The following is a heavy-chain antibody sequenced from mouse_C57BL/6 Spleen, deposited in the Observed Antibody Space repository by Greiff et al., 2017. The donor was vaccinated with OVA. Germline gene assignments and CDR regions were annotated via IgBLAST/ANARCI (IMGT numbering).Heavy chain of an antibody. CDR3: ARSVFITTVVAFDY. J-gene: IGHJ2*01. CDR1: GYTFTSYW. Sequence: QVQLQQPGAELVMPGASVKLSCKASGYTFTSYWMHWVKQRPGQGLEWIGEIDPSDSYTNYNQKFKGKSTLTVDKSSSTAYMQLSSLTSEDSAVYYCARSVFITTVVAFDYWGQGTTLTVSS. CDR2: IDPSDSYT. V-gene: IGHV1-69*01. D-gene: IGHD1-1*01.